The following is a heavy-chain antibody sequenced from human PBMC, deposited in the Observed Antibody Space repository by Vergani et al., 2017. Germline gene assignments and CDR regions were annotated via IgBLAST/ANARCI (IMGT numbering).Heavy chain of an antibody. Sequence: QVQLQESGPGLVKPSETLSLTCTVSGGSISSYYWSWIRQPPGKGLEWIGYIYYSGSTNYNPSLKSRVTISVDTSKNQFSLKLSSVTAADTAVYYCARDQGSSWYYFDYWGQGTLVTVSS. J-gene: IGHJ4*02. CDR2: IYYSGST. CDR1: GGSISSYY. D-gene: IGHD6-13*01. V-gene: IGHV4-59*01. CDR3: ARDQGSSWYYFDY.